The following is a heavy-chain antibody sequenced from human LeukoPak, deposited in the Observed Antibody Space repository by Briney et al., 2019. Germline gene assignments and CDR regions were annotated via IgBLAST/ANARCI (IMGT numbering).Heavy chain of an antibody. CDR2: ISWNSGTI. J-gene: IGHJ3*02. D-gene: IGHD1-14*01. CDR1: GFTFDDYA. Sequence: GGSLRLSCAASGFTFDDYAMHWVRQGPGKGLEWVSSISWNSGTIGSADSVKGRFTISRDNAKNSLYLQMNSLRAEDMALYYCAKNMISAGRGTFDIWGQGTMVTVSS. V-gene: IGHV3-9*03. CDR3: AKNMISAGRGTFDI.